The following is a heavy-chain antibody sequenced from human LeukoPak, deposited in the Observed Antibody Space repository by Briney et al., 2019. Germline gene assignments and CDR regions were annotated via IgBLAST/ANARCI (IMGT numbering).Heavy chain of an antibody. CDR3: ARGGAVAGNNYFDY. J-gene: IGHJ4*02. Sequence: GGSLRLSCAASGFTFSTYSMNWVRQAPGKGLEWVSSISSSSNYIYYADSVKGRFAISRDNAKNSLYLQMNSLRAEDTAVYYCARGGAVAGNNYFDYWGQGTLVTVSS. V-gene: IGHV3-21*01. CDR2: ISSSSNYI. CDR1: GFTFSTYS. D-gene: IGHD6-19*01.